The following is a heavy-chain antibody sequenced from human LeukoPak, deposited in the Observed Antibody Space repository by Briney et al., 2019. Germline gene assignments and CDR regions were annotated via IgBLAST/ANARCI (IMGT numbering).Heavy chain of an antibody. D-gene: IGHD2-15*01. Sequence: GGSLRLSCAASGFTFSRYAMTWVRQAQGKGLEWVSSIGGSGDTYYADSVKGRFTISRDNSKNTLFLQMNSLRTDDTAVYYCAKYDVVVVAAERWFDPWGQGTLVTVSS. CDR3: AKYDVVVVAAERWFDP. J-gene: IGHJ5*02. CDR2: IGGSGDT. CDR1: GFTFSRYA. V-gene: IGHV3-23*01.